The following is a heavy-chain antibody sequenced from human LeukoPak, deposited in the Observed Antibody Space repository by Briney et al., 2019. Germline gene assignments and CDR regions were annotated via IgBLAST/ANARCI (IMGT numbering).Heavy chain of an antibody. Sequence: GASVKVSCKASGGTFSSYAISWVRQAPGQGLEWMGGIIPIFGTANYAQKFQGRVTITADESTSTAYMELSSLRSEDTAVYYCARGTLIAAAGTGAFDIWGQGTMVTVSS. J-gene: IGHJ3*02. CDR1: GGTFSSYA. D-gene: IGHD6-13*01. CDR2: IIPIFGTA. V-gene: IGHV1-69*13. CDR3: ARGTLIAAAGTGAFDI.